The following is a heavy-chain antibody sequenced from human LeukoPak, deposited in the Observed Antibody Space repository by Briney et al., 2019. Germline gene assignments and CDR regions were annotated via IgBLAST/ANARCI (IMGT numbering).Heavy chain of an antibody. CDR1: GFTLKTYA. CDR2: ISGSGGST. Sequence: GGSLRLSCAASGFTLKTYAMSWVRQAPGKGLEWVSAISGSGGSTYYADSVKGRFTISRDNSKNTLYLQMNSLRAEDTAVYYCAKFPAGYSSSGWGQGTLVTVSS. D-gene: IGHD6-13*01. V-gene: IGHV3-23*01. CDR3: AKFPAGYSSSG. J-gene: IGHJ4*02.